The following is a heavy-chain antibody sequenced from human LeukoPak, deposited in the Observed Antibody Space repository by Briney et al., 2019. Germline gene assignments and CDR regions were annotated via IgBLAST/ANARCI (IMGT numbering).Heavy chain of an antibody. V-gene: IGHV3-23*01. J-gene: IGHJ6*04. CDR2: ISGSGGTT. D-gene: IGHD2-2*01. CDR1: GITFSSHA. CDR3: AKVWCSSTSCYSGIYYYYGMYV. Sequence: TGGSLRLSCAASGITFSSHAMSWVRQAPGKGMEWVSAISGSGGTTYYADSVKGRFTISRDNSKDTLSLQMISLRGEDTAVYYCAKVWCSSTSCYSGIYYYYGMYVWGKGTTVTVSS.